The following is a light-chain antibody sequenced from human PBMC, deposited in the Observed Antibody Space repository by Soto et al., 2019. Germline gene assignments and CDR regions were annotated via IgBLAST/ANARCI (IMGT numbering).Light chain of an antibody. CDR2: DAS. J-gene: IGKJ1*01. CDR3: QQYKSSSGT. Sequence: DIEMTQSPSTLSASVGDRVTITCGASQSISSWLAWYQQKPGKAPKLLIYDASSLESGVPSRLSGSGSGTELTLTISSLKNDDFATYYCQQYKSSSGTFGQGTKVDIK. V-gene: IGKV1-5*01. CDR1: QSISSW.